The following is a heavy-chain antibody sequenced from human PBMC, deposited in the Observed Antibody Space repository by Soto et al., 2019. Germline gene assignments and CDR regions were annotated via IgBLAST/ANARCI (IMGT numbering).Heavy chain of an antibody. V-gene: IGHV4-34*01. CDR1: GGSFSGYY. CDR3: ARGGRRDGYRKTPRRFDY. D-gene: IGHD5-12*01. Sequence: PSETLSLTCAVYGGSFSGYYWSWIRQPPGKGLEWIGEINHSGSTNYNPSLKSRVTISVDTSKNQFSLKLSSVTAADTAVYYCARGGRRDGYRKTPRRFDYWGQGALVTVS. J-gene: IGHJ4*02. CDR2: INHSGST.